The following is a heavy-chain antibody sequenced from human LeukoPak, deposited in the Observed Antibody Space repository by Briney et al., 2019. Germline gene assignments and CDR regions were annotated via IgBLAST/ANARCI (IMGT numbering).Heavy chain of an antibody. CDR1: GFTVSSNY. CDR3: ARKQLLRTPLDAFDI. D-gene: IGHD1-1*01. J-gene: IGHJ3*02. Sequence: GGSLRLSCAASGFTVSSNYMSWVRQAPGKGLEWVSVIYSGGSTYYADSVKGRFTISRDNSKNTLYLQMNSLRAEDTAVYYCARKQLLRTPLDAFDIWGQGTMVTVSS. CDR2: IYSGGST. V-gene: IGHV3-53*01.